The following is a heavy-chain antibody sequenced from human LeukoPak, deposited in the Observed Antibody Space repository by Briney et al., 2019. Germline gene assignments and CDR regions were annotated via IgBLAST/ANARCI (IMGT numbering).Heavy chain of an antibody. V-gene: IGHV1-69*01. D-gene: IGHD4-11*01. CDR1: GGTFSSYA. CDR2: IIPIFGTA. CDR3: ARVRPDSNQDYYYYYYMDV. J-gene: IGHJ6*03. Sequence: SVKVSCKASGGTFSSYAISWVRQAPGQGLEWMEGIIPIFGTANYAQKFQGRVTITADESTSTAYMELSSLRSEDTAVYYCARVRPDSNQDYYYYYYMDVWGKGTTVTVSS.